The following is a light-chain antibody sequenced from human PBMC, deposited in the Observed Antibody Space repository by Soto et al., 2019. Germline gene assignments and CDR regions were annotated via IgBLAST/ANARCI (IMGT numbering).Light chain of an antibody. V-gene: IGLV2-11*01. CDR2: AVT. CDR1: SSDVGGYNF. CDR3: SSYAGSNTFVL. J-gene: IGLJ2*01. Sequence: QSALTQPRSVSGSPGQSVTTSCTGTSSDVGGYNFVSWYQQYPGKAPKLLIYAVTQRPSGVPDRFSGYKSGDSASLTISGLQDEDEAEYYCSSYAGSNTFVLFGGGTKLTVL.